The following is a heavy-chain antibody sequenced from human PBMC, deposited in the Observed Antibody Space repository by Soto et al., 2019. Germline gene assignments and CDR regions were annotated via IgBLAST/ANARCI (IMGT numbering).Heavy chain of an antibody. CDR3: ARVGAAAGDHYFDY. CDR2: IYHSGST. CDR1: GGSISSSNW. V-gene: IGHV4-4*02. D-gene: IGHD6-13*01. J-gene: IGHJ4*02. Sequence: KASETLSLTCAVSGGSISSSNWWSWGRQPPGKGLGWMGEIYHSGSTNYNPSLKSRVTISVDTSKNKFSLKLSSVTAADRAVYYCARVGAAAGDHYFDYWGKGTLVTVSS.